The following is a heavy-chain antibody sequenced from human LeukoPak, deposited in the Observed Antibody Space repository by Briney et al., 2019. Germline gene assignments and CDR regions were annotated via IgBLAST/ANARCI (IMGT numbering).Heavy chain of an antibody. D-gene: IGHD5-18*01. Sequence: PGGSLRLSCAASGFTFSDHYMDWVRQAPGKGLEWVSSISSTSTYIYYADSVKGRFTISRDNAKNSLYLQMNSLRAEDTAVYYCARPNGGYSYGIDYWGQGTLVTVSS. CDR3: ARPNGGYSYGIDY. V-gene: IGHV3-21*01. CDR2: ISSTSTYI. CDR1: GFTFSDHY. J-gene: IGHJ4*02.